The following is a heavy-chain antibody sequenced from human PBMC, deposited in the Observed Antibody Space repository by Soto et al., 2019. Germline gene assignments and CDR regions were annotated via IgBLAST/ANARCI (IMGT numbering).Heavy chain of an antibody. J-gene: IGHJ4*02. CDR1: GFTFSSYW. CDR3: ARELGSSWAIDY. CDR2: IWYDGSNK. V-gene: IGHV3-33*08. Sequence: GGSLRLSCAASGFTFSSYWMSWVRQAPGKGLEWVAVIWYDGSNKYYADSVKGRFTISRDNSKNTLYLQMNSLRAEDTAVYYCARELGSSWAIDYWGQGTLVTVSS. D-gene: IGHD6-13*01.